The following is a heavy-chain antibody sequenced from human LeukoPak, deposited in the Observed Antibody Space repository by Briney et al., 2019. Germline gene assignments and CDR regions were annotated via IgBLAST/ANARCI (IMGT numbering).Heavy chain of an antibody. D-gene: IGHD3-16*01. V-gene: IGHV3-7*01. CDR1: GFTFSNYW. J-gene: IGHJ2*01. CDR2: INEDGSEK. Sequence: PGGSLRLSCEASGFTFSNYWMSWVRQAPGKGLEWLTNINEDGSEKYYADSVMGRFTISRDNGRFTISRDNAKNSLYLQMNSLRAEDTAVYYCARGGGSGYFDLWGRGTLVTVSS. CDR3: ARGGGSGYFDL.